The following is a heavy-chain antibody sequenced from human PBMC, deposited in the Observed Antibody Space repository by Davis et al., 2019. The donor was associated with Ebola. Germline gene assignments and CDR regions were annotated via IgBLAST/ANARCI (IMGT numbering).Heavy chain of an antibody. D-gene: IGHD1-26*01. CDR2: INHSGST. CDR1: GGSFSGYY. Sequence: MPSETLSLTCAVYGGSFSGYYWSWIRQPPGKGLEWIGEINHSGSTNYNPSLKSRVTMSLDTSRNQFSLKLSSVTAADTAVYYCTRSGSYRLNFDYWGQGALVTVSS. J-gene: IGHJ4*02. V-gene: IGHV4-34*01. CDR3: TRSGSYRLNFDY.